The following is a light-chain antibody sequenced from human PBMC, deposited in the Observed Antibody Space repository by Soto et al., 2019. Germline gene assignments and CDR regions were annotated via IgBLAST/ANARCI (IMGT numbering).Light chain of an antibody. CDR1: QSVSNNY. Sequence: EIVLTQSPGTLSLSPRERATLSCGASQSVSNNYLAWYQQKPGQAPRLLIYGASSRATGIPDRFSGSGSGTDFTLTISRLEPEDFAVYYCQQYGSSPTTFGQGTKVDIK. J-gene: IGKJ1*01. CDR3: QQYGSSPTT. V-gene: IGKV3-20*01. CDR2: GAS.